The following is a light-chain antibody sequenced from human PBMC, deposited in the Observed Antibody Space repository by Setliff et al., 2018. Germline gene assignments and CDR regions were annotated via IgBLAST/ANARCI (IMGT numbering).Light chain of an antibody. CDR3: SSYTSRTTLDV. CDR2: DVN. Sequence: QPALTQPASVSGSPGQSITISCTGSSSDIGAYDYVSWYQQHPGKAPKLMIYDVNNRPSGVSNRFSGSKSGNTASLTISGLQAEDEADYYCSSYTSRTTLDVFGTGTKGTVL. J-gene: IGLJ1*01. CDR1: SSDIGAYDY. V-gene: IGLV2-14*03.